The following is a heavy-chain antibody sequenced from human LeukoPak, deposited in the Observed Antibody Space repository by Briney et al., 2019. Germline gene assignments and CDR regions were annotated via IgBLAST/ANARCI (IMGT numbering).Heavy chain of an antibody. CDR2: ISGSGGST. Sequence: PGGSLRLSCAASGFTFSSYAMSWVRQAPWKGLEWVSAISGSGGSTYYADSVKGRFTISRDNSQNTLFLQMNSLRIEDTAVYYCARVVDGGSSWYSPMEYWGQGTRVTVSS. CDR1: GFTFSSYA. D-gene: IGHD6-13*01. V-gene: IGHV3-23*01. CDR3: ARVVDGGSSWYSPMEY. J-gene: IGHJ4*02.